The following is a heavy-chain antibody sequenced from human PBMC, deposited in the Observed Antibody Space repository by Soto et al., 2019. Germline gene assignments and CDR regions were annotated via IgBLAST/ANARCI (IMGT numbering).Heavy chain of an antibody. CDR1: GFTFSSYG. V-gene: IGHV3-33*01. CDR3: ARQMVRGGGMDV. Sequence: QVQLVESGGGVVQPGRSLRLSCAASGFTFSSYGMHWVRQAPGKGLEWVAVIWYDGSNKYYADSVKGRFTISRDNSKNTLYLQMNSLRAEDTAVYYCARQMVRGGGMDVWGQGTTATVSS. CDR2: IWYDGSNK. D-gene: IGHD3-10*01. J-gene: IGHJ6*02.